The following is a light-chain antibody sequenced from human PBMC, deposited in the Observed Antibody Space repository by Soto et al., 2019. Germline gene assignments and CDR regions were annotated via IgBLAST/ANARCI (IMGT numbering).Light chain of an antibody. CDR2: DAS. Sequence: DIQMTHSPSSLSASVGDRVTITCQASQDISNYLNWYQQKPGKAPKLLIYDASNLETGVPSRFSGSGSGTDFTFTISSLQPEDIATYYCQQYDNLLPTFGGGNKVEIX. CDR3: QQYDNLLPT. CDR1: QDISNY. J-gene: IGKJ4*01. V-gene: IGKV1-33*01.